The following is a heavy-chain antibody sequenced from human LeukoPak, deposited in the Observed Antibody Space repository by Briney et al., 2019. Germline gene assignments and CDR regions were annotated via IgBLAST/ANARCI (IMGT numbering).Heavy chain of an antibody. CDR1: GFTFSNYG. J-gene: IGHJ4*02. CDR2: IWYDGSKK. D-gene: IGHD2-2*01. Sequence: GGSLRLSCAASGFTFSNYGMHWVRQAPGKGLEWVAVIWYDGSKKYYADSVNGRFTISRDDSKNTLYLQMNSLRGDDTAFYYCARDFCSTTSCLDYWGQGTLVTVSS. V-gene: IGHV3-33*01. CDR3: ARDFCSTTSCLDY.